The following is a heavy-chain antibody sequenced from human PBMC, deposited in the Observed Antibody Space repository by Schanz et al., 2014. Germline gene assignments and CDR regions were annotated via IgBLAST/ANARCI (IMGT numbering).Heavy chain of an antibody. Sequence: QVHLVQSGAEVKKPGSSVKVSCKLSGGTFSSYTISWVRQAPGQGLEWMGRIIPILGIANYAQKFQGRVTITADKSTFTAYMDVSSLRSEDTAMYYCARDYYDSSGYYYCDYWGQGTLVTDSS. CDR3: ARDYYDSSGYYYCDY. D-gene: IGHD3-22*01. J-gene: IGHJ4*02. CDR2: IIPILGIA. V-gene: IGHV1-69*08. CDR1: GGTFSSYT.